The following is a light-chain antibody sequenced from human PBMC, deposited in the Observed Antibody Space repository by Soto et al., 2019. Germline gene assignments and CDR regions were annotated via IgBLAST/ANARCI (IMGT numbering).Light chain of an antibody. J-gene: IGKJ1*01. Sequence: EIGFAPSPGPPSLAPGGRATPPCRASQSVSSRLAWYQQKPGQSPRLLIYGASTRATGIPARFSGSGSGTEFTLTISSLQSEDFGVYYCHQYNNLWTFGQGTKVDI. CDR2: GAS. V-gene: IGKV3-15*01. CDR1: QSVSSR. CDR3: HQYNNLWT.